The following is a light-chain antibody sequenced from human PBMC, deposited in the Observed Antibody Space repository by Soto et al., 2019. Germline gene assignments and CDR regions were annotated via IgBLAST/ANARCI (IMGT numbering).Light chain of an antibody. CDR1: SSDVGGYNY. Sequence: QSALTQPASVSGSPGQSITISCTGTSSDVGGYNYVSWYQQHPGKAPKLMIYDVSNRPSGVSNRFSGSKSGNTASLTISGLQAAHEADYYCSSYTSSSTYVVFGGGTKVTVL. CDR2: DVS. CDR3: SSYTSSSTYVV. J-gene: IGLJ2*01. V-gene: IGLV2-14*01.